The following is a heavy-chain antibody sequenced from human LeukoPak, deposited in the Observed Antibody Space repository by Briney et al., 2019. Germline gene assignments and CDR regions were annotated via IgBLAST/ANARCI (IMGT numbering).Heavy chain of an antibody. CDR1: GFTFNSYL. D-gene: IGHD7-27*01. Sequence: GGPLRLSCAASGFTFNSYLMSWVRQAPGKGLVWVSRIDGDGATTSYEDSVKGRFTISRDNANNMVYLEMNSLRVEDTAVYYCTRDSGADGRYFDLWGRGTLVTVSS. J-gene: IGHJ2*01. V-gene: IGHV3-74*01. CDR2: IDGDGATT. CDR3: TRDSGADGRYFDL.